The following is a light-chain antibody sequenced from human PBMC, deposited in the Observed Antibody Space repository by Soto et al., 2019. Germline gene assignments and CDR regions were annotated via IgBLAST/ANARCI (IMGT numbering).Light chain of an antibody. V-gene: IGKV3-11*01. Sequence: EIGLTQSPATLSLSPGERATLSCRASQSVSSYLAWYQQKPGQAPRLLIYDASTRATGIPARFSGSGSGTDFTLTISSLEPEDFAVYYCQQRSNWSWTFGQGTKVEIK. CDR2: DAS. CDR1: QSVSSY. CDR3: QQRSNWSWT. J-gene: IGKJ1*01.